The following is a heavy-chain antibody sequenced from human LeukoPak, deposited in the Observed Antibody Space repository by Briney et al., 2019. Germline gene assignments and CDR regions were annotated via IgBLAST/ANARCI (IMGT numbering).Heavy chain of an antibody. CDR1: GGTFSSYA. D-gene: IGHD3-9*01. J-gene: IGHJ3*02. V-gene: IGHV1-69*04. Sequence: SVKVSCKASGGTFSSYAISWVRQAPGQGLEWMGRIIPILGIANYAQKFQGRVTITADKSTSTAYMELSSLRSEDTAVYYCAGATYYDILTGPGQFAFDIWGQGTMVTVSS. CDR3: AGATYYDILTGPGQFAFDI. CDR2: IIPILGIA.